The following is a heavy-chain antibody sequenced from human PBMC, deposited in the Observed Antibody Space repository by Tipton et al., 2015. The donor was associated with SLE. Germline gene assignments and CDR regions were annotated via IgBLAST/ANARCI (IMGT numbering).Heavy chain of an antibody. Sequence: GLVKPSQTLSLTCSVSGGSVSRGYYYWTWIRQHPGRGLEWIGYMYNGGKSHYNPSLNSRANISPGTSASQFSLHLTSVTAADTAVYYCARVAGDRYLGRFEFWGRGTLVSVSS. CDR2: MYNGGKS. V-gene: IGHV4-31*03. CDR3: ARVAGDRYLGRFEF. J-gene: IGHJ2*01. D-gene: IGHD2-21*02. CDR1: GGSVSRGYYY.